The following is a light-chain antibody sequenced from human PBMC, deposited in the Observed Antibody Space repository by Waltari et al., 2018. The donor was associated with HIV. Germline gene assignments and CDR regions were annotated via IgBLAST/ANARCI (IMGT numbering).Light chain of an antibody. CDR3: QQYGSSQYT. J-gene: IGKJ2*01. CDR1: QSVSSSY. Sequence: EIVSTPSSGTLSLSPGERATLSCRARQSVSSSYLAWYQQKPGQAPRLLIYGASSRATGIPDRFSGSGSGTDFTLTISRLEPEDFAVYYCQQYGSSQYTFGQGTKLEIK. V-gene: IGKV3-20*01. CDR2: GAS.